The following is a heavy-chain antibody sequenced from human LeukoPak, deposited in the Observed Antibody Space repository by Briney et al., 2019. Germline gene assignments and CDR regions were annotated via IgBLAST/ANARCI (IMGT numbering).Heavy chain of an antibody. V-gene: IGHV4-31*03. CDR3: ARERRDSMGASFFDY. J-gene: IGHJ4*02. CDR2: IYYSGST. CDR1: GGSLSSGGYY. Sequence: SETLSLTCTVSGGSLSSGGYYWSWVRQHPGTGLEWIGYIYYSGSTYYNPSLKSRVTISVDTSKNQFSLKLSSVTAADTAVYYCARERRDSMGASFFDYWGQGTLVTVSS. D-gene: IGHD2/OR15-2a*01.